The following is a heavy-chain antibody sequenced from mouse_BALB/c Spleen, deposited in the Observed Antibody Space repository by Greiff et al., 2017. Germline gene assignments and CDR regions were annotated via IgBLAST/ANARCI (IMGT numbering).Heavy chain of an antibody. D-gene: IGHD2-4*01. V-gene: IGHV3-2*02. CDR1: GYSITSDYA. CDR2: ISYSGST. Sequence: VQLQQSGPGLVKPSQSLSLTCTVTGYSITSDYAWNWIRQFPGNKLEWMGYISYSGSTSYNPSLKSRISITRDTSKNQFFLQLNSVTTEDTATYYCAKEGITGFDYWGQGTTLTVSS. J-gene: IGHJ2*01. CDR3: AKEGITGFDY.